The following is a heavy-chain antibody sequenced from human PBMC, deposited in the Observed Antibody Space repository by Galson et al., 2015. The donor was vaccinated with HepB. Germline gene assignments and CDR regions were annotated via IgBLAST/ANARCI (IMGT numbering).Heavy chain of an antibody. D-gene: IGHD6-13*01. CDR1: GFTFSSYA. CDR2: ISSNGGST. J-gene: IGHJ4*02. V-gene: IGHV3-64D*06. CDR3: VKAHSSSWYGYFDY. Sequence: SLRLSCAASGFTFSSYAMHWVRQAPGKGLEYVSAISSNGGSTYYADSVKGRFTISRDNSKNTLYLQMSSLRAEDTAVYYCVKAHSSSWYGYFDYWGQGTLVTVSS.